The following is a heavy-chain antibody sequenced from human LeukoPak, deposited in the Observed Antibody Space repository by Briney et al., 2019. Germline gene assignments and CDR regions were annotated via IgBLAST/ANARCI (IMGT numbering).Heavy chain of an antibody. V-gene: IGHV3-23*01. CDR3: AKDSRSSAFDY. CDR1: GFTFSSYA. J-gene: IGHJ4*02. Sequence: PGGSLRLSCAASGFTFSSYAMSWVRQAPGKGLEWVSAIGGSGGSTYYADSVKGRFTISRDNPKKTLYLQMDSLRAEDTAVYYCAKDSRSSAFDYWGQGTLVTVSS. CDR2: IGGSGGST.